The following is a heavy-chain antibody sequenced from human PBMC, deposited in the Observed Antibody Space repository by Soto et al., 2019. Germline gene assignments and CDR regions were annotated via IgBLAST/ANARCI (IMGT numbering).Heavy chain of an antibody. J-gene: IGHJ6*01. CDR2: ISGSGDST. CDR1: GFSPNHYL. Sequence: PGRTLRISCADSGFSPNHYLMSCVLQAPGKGLEWVSTISGSGDSTYYADSVKGRFTISRDFSKSTLYLQMNSLRAEDTAVYYCAIYWRDSSSSFIYY. D-gene: IGHD6-6*01. CDR3: AIYWRDSSSSFIYY. V-gene: IGHV3-23*01.